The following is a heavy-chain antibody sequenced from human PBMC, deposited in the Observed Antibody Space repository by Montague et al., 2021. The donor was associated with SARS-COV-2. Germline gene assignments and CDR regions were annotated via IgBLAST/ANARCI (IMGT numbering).Heavy chain of an antibody. J-gene: IGHJ4*02. CDR3: ARGDGQYYGSGTYPYY. CDR1: GGSITSYY. D-gene: IGHD3-10*01. V-gene: IGHV4-59*01. Sequence: SETLSLTCTVSGGSITSYYWSWIRQPPGKGLEYIGYINYSGSTNYNPSLKSRVTMSVDTSKNQFSLKLSSVTAADTTVYYCARGDGQYYGSGTYPYYWGQGTLVTVSS. CDR2: INYSGST.